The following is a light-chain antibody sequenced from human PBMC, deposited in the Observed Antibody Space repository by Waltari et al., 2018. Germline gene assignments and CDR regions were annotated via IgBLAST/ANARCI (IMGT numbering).Light chain of an antibody. CDR3: HQYHTYLWT. Sequence: DIQMTQSPSTLSAFVGDRVTITCRASQSISKFLAWYQLKPGKAPKLLIYGASTFDGGVPSRFSGSGSGAEFTLTISSLQPDDVATYHCHQYHTYLWTFGQGTKVEIK. V-gene: IGKV1-5*01. CDR1: QSISKF. J-gene: IGKJ1*01. CDR2: GAS.